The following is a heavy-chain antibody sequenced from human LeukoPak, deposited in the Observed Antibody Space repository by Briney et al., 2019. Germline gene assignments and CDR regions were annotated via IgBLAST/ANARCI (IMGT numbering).Heavy chain of an antibody. CDR1: GGSISGFY. V-gene: IGHV4-59*01. Sequence: NPSETLSLTCTVSGGSISGFYWGWIRQPPGKGLEWIGFIYYSGSANYNPSLKSRVTMSVDTSKNQFSLKLSSVTAADKAFYYCARDRDSSGWFDYWGQGTLVTVSS. J-gene: IGHJ4*02. CDR2: IYYSGSA. D-gene: IGHD6-19*01. CDR3: ARDRDSSGWFDY.